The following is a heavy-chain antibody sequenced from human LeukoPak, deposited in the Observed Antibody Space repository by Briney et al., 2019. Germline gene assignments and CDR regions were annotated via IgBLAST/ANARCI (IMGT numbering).Heavy chain of an antibody. D-gene: IGHD6-13*01. Sequence: SETLSLTCTVSGGSISSYYWSWIRQPPGKGLEWIGYIYYSGSTNYNPSLKSRVTISVDTSKNQFSLKLSSVTAADTAVYYCAAGSPALEFWGQGTLVTVSS. J-gene: IGHJ4*02. V-gene: IGHV4-59*01. CDR2: IYYSGST. CDR3: AAGSPALEF. CDR1: GGSISSYY.